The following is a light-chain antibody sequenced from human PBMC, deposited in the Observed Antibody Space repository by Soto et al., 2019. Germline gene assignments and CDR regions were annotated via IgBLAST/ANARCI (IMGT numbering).Light chain of an antibody. V-gene: IGKV3-11*01. Sequence: EIVLTQSPATVSLSPGERATLSCRASQSVSRHLAWYQQKPGQAPRLLIYDISNRDTGIPARFSGSGSGTDFTLTISSLEPADSAVYYCQQRSNWPRNTFGQGTKLEIK. CDR1: QSVSRH. J-gene: IGKJ2*01. CDR3: QQRSNWPRNT. CDR2: DIS.